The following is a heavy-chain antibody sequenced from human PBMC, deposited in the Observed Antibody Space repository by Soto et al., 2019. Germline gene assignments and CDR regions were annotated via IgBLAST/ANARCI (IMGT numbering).Heavy chain of an antibody. V-gene: IGHV1-69*12. CDR3: ARGGSSWYRQEFDY. D-gene: IGHD6-13*01. CDR1: GGTFSSYA. J-gene: IGHJ4*02. Sequence: QVQLVQSGAEVKKPGSSVKVSCKASGGTFSSYAISWVRQAPGQGLEWMGGIIPIFGTANYAQKFQGRVTLTADESTSTAYMELSSLRSEDTAVYYCARGGSSWYRQEFDYWGQGTLVTVSS. CDR2: IIPIFGTA.